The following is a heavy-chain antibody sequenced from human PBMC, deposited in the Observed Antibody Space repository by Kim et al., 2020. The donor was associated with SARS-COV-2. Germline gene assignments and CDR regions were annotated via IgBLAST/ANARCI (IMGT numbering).Heavy chain of an antibody. CDR1: GASITTYF. CDR2: TYYSGTT. D-gene: IGHD6-13*01. V-gene: IGHV4-59*13. CDR3: ARGRSSYL. Sequence: SETLSLTCTVSGASITTYFWSWIRQPPGKGLEWIGYTYYSGTTKYNPSLQSRVTISVDMSKNQFSLKLSSVTAADTAVYYCARGRSSYLWGQGPLVTASS. J-gene: IGHJ5*02.